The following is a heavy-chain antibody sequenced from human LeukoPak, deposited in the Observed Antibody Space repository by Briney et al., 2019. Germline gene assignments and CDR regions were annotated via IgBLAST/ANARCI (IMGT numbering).Heavy chain of an antibody. CDR3: AKDEGDGGLIWSYYFDY. Sequence: GGSLRLSCAASGFTFSSYAMSWVRQAPGKGLEWVSAISGSGGSTYYADSVKGRFTISRDNSKNTLYLQMNSLRAEDTAVYYCAKDEGDGGLIWSYYFDYWGQGTLVTVSS. V-gene: IGHV3-23*01. D-gene: IGHD5-12*01. CDR2: ISGSGGST. CDR1: GFTFSSYA. J-gene: IGHJ4*02.